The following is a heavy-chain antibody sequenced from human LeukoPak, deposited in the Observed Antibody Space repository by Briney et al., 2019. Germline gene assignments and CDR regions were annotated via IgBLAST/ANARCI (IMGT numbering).Heavy chain of an antibody. V-gene: IGHV4-4*09. Sequence: PSETLSLTCAVSAASISNYYWSWIRQAPGKGLEWIGYISTSGSTNYNPSLKSRVSISLDTSKNRFSLNLNFVTAAVTAVYYCASPRSGYRYTFDYWGQGALVTVSS. CDR1: AASISNYY. J-gene: IGHJ4*02. CDR3: ASPRSGYRYTFDY. D-gene: IGHD3-22*01. CDR2: ISTSGST.